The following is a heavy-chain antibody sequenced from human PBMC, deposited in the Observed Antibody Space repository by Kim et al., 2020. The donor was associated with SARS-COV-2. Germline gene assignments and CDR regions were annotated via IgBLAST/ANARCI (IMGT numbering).Heavy chain of an antibody. CDR3: ARAVVLRLLEWSPLDY. J-gene: IGHJ4*02. Sequence: PSLKSRPTMSMDTSKNQFSLRLSSVTAADSAVYYCARAVVLRLLEWSPLDYWGQGILVTVSS. V-gene: IGHV4-31*02. D-gene: IGHD3-3*01.